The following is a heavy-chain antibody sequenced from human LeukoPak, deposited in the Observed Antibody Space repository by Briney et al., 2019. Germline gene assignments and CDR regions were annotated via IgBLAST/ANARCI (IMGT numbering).Heavy chain of an antibody. V-gene: IGHV1-2*02. D-gene: IGHD6-13*01. Sequence: ASVTVSCKASGYTFTRYYMHWVRQAPGQGLEWMGWINPNSGGTNYAQKFQGRVTMTRDTSISTAYMELSRLRSDDTAVYYCARSIAAAGTRRYYGMDVWGQGTTVTVSS. CDR1: GYTFTRYY. CDR2: INPNSGGT. J-gene: IGHJ6*02. CDR3: ARSIAAAGTRRYYGMDV.